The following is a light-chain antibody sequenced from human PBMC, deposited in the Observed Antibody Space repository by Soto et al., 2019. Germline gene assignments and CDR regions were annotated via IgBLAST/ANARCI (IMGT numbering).Light chain of an antibody. CDR3: QQSYSSPFT. Sequence: DLQMTQSPPSLSASVGDSVTITCRASQSINGYLNWYQQRPGKAPRLLIFAASSLQSGVPPRFSGSGSGTDFTLTIRGLQSEDFATYYCQQSYSSPFTFGPGTKVDVK. V-gene: IGKV1-39*01. CDR2: AAS. J-gene: IGKJ3*01. CDR1: QSINGY.